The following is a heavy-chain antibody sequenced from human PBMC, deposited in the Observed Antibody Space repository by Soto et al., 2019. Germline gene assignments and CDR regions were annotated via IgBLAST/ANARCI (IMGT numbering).Heavy chain of an antibody. CDR3: ARVVPEYYDDSSGYYYFDH. CDR1: GGSISSGGYY. Sequence: SETLSLTCTVSGGSISSGGYYWSWIRQRPGKGLEWIGYIYYSGSTYYNPSLKSRVTISVDTSKNQFSLKLSSVTAADTAVYYCARVVPEYYDDSSGYYYFDHWGQGTLVTVSS. CDR2: IYYSGST. V-gene: IGHV4-31*03. J-gene: IGHJ4*02. D-gene: IGHD3-22*01.